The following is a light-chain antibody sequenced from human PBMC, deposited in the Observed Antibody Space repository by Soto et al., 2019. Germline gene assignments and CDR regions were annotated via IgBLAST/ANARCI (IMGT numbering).Light chain of an antibody. CDR3: LQHSTYPAT. CDR1: QGINYY. Sequence: DIQMTQSPSVMSASVGDTVTITCRASQGINYYLAWFQHQPGKVPKRLIYAAYDLESGVQSRFSGSGSGTEFTLTIRSLQPEDFATYYCLQHSTYPATVGGGTKVDIK. V-gene: IGKV1-17*03. CDR2: AAY. J-gene: IGKJ4*01.